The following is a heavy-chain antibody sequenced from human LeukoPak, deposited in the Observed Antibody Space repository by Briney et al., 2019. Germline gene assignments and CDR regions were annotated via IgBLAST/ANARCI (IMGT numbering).Heavy chain of an antibody. Sequence: PGGSLRLSCAASGFTFSSYGMHWVRQAPGKGLEWVAFVQYDGSNKYYVESVKGRFTISRDKSKNTLYLQMNSLRAEDTAVYYCAIDGGSYSVGYWGQGTLVTVSS. CDR3: AIDGGSYSVGY. J-gene: IGHJ4*02. V-gene: IGHV3-30*02. CDR1: GFTFSSYG. CDR2: VQYDGSNK. D-gene: IGHD1-26*01.